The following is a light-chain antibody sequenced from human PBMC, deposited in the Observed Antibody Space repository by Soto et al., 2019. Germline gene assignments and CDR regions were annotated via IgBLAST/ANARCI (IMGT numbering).Light chain of an antibody. CDR2: GAS. J-gene: IGKJ1*01. CDR3: QQYGSSPRT. CDR1: QSVSSSY. Sequence: EIALTESPGTLSFSPGERSTLSGRASQSVSSSYLAWYQQKPGQAPRLLIYGASSRATGIPDRFSGSGSGTDFTLTISRLEPEDFAVYYCQQYGSSPRTFGQGTKVDIK. V-gene: IGKV3-20*01.